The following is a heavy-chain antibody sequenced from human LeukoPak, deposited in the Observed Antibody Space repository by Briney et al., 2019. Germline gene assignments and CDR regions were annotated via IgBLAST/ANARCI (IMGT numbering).Heavy chain of an antibody. J-gene: IGHJ4*02. CDR2: IPYDGSNK. CDR3: VRGAYSSSWLNFDY. V-gene: IGHV3-30*04. Sequence: SGGGVVQPGRTLRLSCAASGFTFSSYAMHWVRQAPGKGLEWVALIPYDGSNKYYADSVRGRFTVSRDNSKNTLYLQMNSLRAEDTAVYYCVRGAYSSSWLNFDYWGQGTLVTVSS. CDR1: GFTFSSYA. D-gene: IGHD6-13*01.